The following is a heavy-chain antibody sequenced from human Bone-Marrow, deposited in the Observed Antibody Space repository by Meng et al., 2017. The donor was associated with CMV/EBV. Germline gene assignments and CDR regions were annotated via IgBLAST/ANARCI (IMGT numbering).Heavy chain of an antibody. D-gene: IGHD6-6*01. CDR2: IDPSDSYV. V-gene: IGHV5-10-1*01. Sequence: GAGYSFTTYWITWVRQMPGRGLEWMGRIDPSDSYVNYSPSFQGQVTISADKSISTAYLQWSSLKASDTAMYYCARHKGGTSSDNWLDPWGQGTLDRLL. CDR1: GYSFTTYW. CDR3: ARHKGGTSSDNWLDP. J-gene: IGHJ5*02.